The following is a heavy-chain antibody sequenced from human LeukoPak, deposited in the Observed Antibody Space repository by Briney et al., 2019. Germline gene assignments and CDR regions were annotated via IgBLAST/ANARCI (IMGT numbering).Heavy chain of an antibody. J-gene: IGHJ5*02. CDR3: AREIITMGFNWFDP. CDR1: GFTFSSYA. V-gene: IGHV3-48*02. D-gene: IGHD3-3*01. CDR2: ISSSSSMI. Sequence: GGSLRLSCTASGFTFSSYAMNRVRQAPGKGLEWVSYISSSSSMIYYADSVKGRFTISRDNARNSLYLQMNGLRDEDTAVYYCAREIITMGFNWFDPWGQGTLVTVSS.